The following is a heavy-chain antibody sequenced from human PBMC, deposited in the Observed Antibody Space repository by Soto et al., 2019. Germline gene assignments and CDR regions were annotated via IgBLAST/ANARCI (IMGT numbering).Heavy chain of an antibody. Sequence: QVQLQESGPGLVKPSETLSLTCTVSGGSVSSGRYYWSWIRQPPGKGLEWIGYIYSSGRSNYNPSLKSRVNILVDRSKNQFSLKLSSVTAADTAVYYCARSHGGYWGQGTLVTVSS. CDR3: ARSHGGY. V-gene: IGHV4-61*01. J-gene: IGHJ4*02. CDR2: IYSSGRS. CDR1: GGSVSSGRYY.